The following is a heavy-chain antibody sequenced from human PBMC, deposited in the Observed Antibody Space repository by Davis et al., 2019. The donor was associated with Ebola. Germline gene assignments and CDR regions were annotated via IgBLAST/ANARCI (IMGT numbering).Heavy chain of an antibody. D-gene: IGHD6-19*01. CDR1: GFNVSGNY. CDR2: IYRGGST. Sequence: GESLKISCTASGFNVSGNYMSWVRQAPGKGLEWVAVIYRGGSTYYADSVKGRFTISRDNSENTLYLQLDSLRADDTAVYYCAKEFKQYTSGWFYDSWGQGTLVTVSS. J-gene: IGHJ4*02. CDR3: AKEFKQYTSGWFYDS. V-gene: IGHV3-53*05.